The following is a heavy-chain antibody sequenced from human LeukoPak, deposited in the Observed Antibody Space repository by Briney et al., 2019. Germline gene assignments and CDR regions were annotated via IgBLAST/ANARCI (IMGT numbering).Heavy chain of an antibody. V-gene: IGHV1-46*01. Sequence: ASVKVSCKASVYTFTSYYTHCVRQARGQGLEWMGIINPSGGSTSYAQKFQGRVTMTRATSTSTVYMELSSLRSEDTAVYYCARADAAAGTLASDYWGQGNLVTVSS. D-gene: IGHD6-13*01. CDR3: ARADAAAGTLASDY. CDR2: INPSGGST. J-gene: IGHJ4*02. CDR1: VYTFTSYY.